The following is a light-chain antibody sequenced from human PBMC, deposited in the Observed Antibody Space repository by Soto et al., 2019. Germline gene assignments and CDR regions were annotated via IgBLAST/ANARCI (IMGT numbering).Light chain of an antibody. Sequence: DIQMTQSPSTLSASVGDSVTITCRASQSISSWLAWYQQKPGKAPKLLIYDASSLEGGVPSRFSGSGSGTEFTLTVSSLQPDDFATYYCQQYNSYSPWTFGQGTKVDI. CDR1: QSISSW. V-gene: IGKV1-5*01. CDR2: DAS. CDR3: QQYNSYSPWT. J-gene: IGKJ1*01.